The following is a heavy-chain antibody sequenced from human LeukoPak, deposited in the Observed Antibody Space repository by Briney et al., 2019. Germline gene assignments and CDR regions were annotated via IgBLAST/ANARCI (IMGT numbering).Heavy chain of an antibody. D-gene: IGHD6-19*01. V-gene: IGHV3-11*01. J-gene: IGHJ4*02. Sequence: GGSLRPSCAASGFSFSDHYMTWVRQAPGKGLEWLSYISRSGSDIDYAGSVKGRFTISRDNAKNSLYLQMNSLRAEDTAVYYCARGAGRSGSDYWGQGTLVTVSS. CDR2: ISRSGSDI. CDR3: ARGAGRSGSDY. CDR1: GFSFSDHY.